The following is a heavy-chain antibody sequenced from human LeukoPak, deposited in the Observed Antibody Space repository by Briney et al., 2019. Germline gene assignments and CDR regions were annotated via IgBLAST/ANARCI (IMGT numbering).Heavy chain of an antibody. CDR2: IIPILGIA. CDR1: GGTFSSYA. D-gene: IGHD1-26*01. J-gene: IGHJ5*02. Sequence: SVKVSCKASGGTFSSYAISWVRQAPGQGLEWMGRIIPILGIANYAQKFQGRVTITADKSTSTAYMELSSLRSEDTAVYYCARRRGATFWFDPWGQGTLVTVSS. CDR3: ARRRGATFWFDP. V-gene: IGHV1-69*04.